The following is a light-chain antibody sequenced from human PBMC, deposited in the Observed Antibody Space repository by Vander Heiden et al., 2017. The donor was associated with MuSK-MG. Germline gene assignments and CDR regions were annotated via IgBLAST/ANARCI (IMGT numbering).Light chain of an antibody. V-gene: IGKV1-17*01. Sequence: DIQMTQSPSSLSASVGDRVTITCRASQAIRNDLGWYQQKPGKAPKRLVYLASSSQSGVPSRFSGSGSGTEFTLTISSLQPEDSATYYCRQHYFNSWTFGQGTKVEIK. CDR3: RQHYFNSWT. CDR2: LAS. CDR1: QAIRND. J-gene: IGKJ1*01.